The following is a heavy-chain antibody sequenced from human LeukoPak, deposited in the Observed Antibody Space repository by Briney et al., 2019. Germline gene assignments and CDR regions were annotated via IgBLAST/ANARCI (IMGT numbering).Heavy chain of an antibody. CDR2: ISGSGGST. V-gene: IGHV3-23*01. Sequence: PGGSLRLSCAASGFTFSSYAMSWVRQAPGKGLEWFSAISGSGGSTYYEDSVKGRFTISRDNSKNTLYLQMNSLRAEDTAVYYCATQIMAGTTKLDYFDYWGQGTLVTVSS. CDR3: ATQIMAGTTKLDYFDY. CDR1: GFTFSSYA. J-gene: IGHJ4*02. D-gene: IGHD1-7*01.